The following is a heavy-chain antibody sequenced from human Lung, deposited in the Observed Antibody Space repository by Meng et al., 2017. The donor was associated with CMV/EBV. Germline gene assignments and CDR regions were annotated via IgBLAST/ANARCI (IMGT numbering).Heavy chain of an antibody. V-gene: IGHV4-39*02. CDR3: ARDATIFGVVDPYDYGMDV. J-gene: IGHJ6*02. CDR2: IYYSGST. D-gene: IGHD3-3*01. Sequence: CTVPGGSTSSSSYYWGWIRQPPGKGLEWIGSIYYSGSTYYNPSLKSRVTISVDTSKNQFSLKLSSVTAADTAVYYCARDATIFGVVDPYDYGMDVXGQGXTVTVSS. CDR1: GGSTSSSSYY.